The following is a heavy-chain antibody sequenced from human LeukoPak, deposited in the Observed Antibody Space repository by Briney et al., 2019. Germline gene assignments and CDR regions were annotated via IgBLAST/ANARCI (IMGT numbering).Heavy chain of an antibody. D-gene: IGHD2-15*01. V-gene: IGHV1-69*05. Sequence: SVKVSCKASGGTFSSHAISWVRQAPGQGLEWMGGIIPIFGTANYAQKFQGRVTITTDESTSTAYMELSSLRSEDTAVYYCARSGTLLGYCSGGSCWSWFDPWGQGTLVTVSS. CDR2: IIPIFGTA. CDR3: ARSGTLLGYCSGGSCWSWFDP. CDR1: GGTFSSHA. J-gene: IGHJ5*02.